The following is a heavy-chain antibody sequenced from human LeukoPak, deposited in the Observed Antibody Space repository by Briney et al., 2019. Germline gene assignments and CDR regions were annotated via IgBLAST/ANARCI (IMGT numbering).Heavy chain of an antibody. CDR3: AKDDCSSTSSWSVWSAFDI. CDR1: GFTFDDYA. J-gene: IGHJ3*02. D-gene: IGHD2-2*01. Sequence: GRSLRLSCAASGFTFDDYAMHWVRQAPGKGLEWVSGISWNSGSIGYADSVKGRFTISRDNAKNSLYLQMNSLRAEDTALYYCAKDDCSSTSSWSVWSAFDIWGQGTMVTVSS. CDR2: ISWNSGSI. V-gene: IGHV3-9*01.